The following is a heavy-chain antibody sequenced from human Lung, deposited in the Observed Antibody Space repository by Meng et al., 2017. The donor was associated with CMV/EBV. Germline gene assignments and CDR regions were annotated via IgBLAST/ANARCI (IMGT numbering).Heavy chain of an antibody. J-gene: IGHJ1*01. V-gene: IGHV4-4*02. D-gene: IGHD3-10*01. CDR1: GDSITNHNW. Sequence: VQLREPGPALVKPSEARSVTCAVSGDSITNHNWWAWVRQPPGKGLEWIGGIPHRASSAYNPSLKSRVSMSIDKSKNQFSLKLTSVTAADTAVYHCLRGSGSSVWGQGTLVTVSS. CDR3: LRGSGSSV. CDR2: IPHRASS.